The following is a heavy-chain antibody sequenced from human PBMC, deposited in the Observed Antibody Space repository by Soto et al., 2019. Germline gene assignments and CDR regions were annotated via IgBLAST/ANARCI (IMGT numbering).Heavy chain of an antibody. Sequence: QVQLVQSGAEVKKPGSSVKVSCKASGGIFSTYAISWWRQAPGQGLEWMGGIIPIFGTPNYAQRFQGRVTITADESTSTAYMELSKLRSEDTAVYYCARDRDDSCSGNSSNLIDFWGQGTLVTVSS. CDR3: ARDRDDSCSGNSSNLIDF. J-gene: IGHJ4*02. CDR2: IIPIFGTP. CDR1: GGIFSTYA. D-gene: IGHD3-10*02. V-gene: IGHV1-69*01.